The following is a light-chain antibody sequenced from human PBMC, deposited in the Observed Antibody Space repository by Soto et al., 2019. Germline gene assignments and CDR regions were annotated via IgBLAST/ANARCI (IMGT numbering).Light chain of an antibody. Sequence: EIVLTQSPGPLSLSPGERATLSCRASQSVSSTYLAWCQQKPGQAPRLHIYGAFTSAAGIPDRFSGTGSGTDFTLTTSRLEPEDFEVYYCQHFGASPITFGQGTRVEIK. CDR3: QHFGASPIT. V-gene: IGKV3-20*01. CDR1: QSVSSTY. CDR2: GAF. J-gene: IGKJ5*01.